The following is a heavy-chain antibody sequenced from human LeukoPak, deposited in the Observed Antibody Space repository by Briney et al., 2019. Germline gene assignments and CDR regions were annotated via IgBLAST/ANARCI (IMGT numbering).Heavy chain of an antibody. V-gene: IGHV3-23*01. CDR3: AKGHTDYGTGFDL. CDR2: VSGGGVNT. CDR1: GFIFSSYA. J-gene: IGHJ4*02. Sequence: PGGSLRLSCAASGFIFSSYAMSWVRQAPGKGLEWVSIVSGGGVNTYYVDSVKGRFTISRDNSKNTLYLQMNSLRVEDTAVHYCAKGHTDYGTGFDLWGQGTLVRVSS. D-gene: IGHD4-17*01.